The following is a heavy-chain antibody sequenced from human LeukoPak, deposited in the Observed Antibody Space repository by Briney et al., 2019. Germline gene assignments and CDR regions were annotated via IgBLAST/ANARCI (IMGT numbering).Heavy chain of an antibody. CDR1: GGSISSGGYY. CDR3: ARYNWNVAFDI. J-gene: IGHJ3*02. CDR2: IYYSGST. Sequence: SQTLSLTCTVSGGSISSGGYYWNWIRQHPGKGLEWIGYIYYSGSTYYNPSLKSRVTISVDTSKNQFSLKLSSVTAADTAVYYCARYNWNVAFDIWGQGTMVTVSS. D-gene: IGHD1-1*01. V-gene: IGHV4-31*03.